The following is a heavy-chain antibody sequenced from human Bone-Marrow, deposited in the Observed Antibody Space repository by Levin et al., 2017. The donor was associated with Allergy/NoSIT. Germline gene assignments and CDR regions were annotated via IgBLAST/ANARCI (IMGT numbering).Heavy chain of an antibody. CDR1: GYKFTAYF. CDR2: INPNYGGT. V-gene: IGHV1-2*06. D-gene: IGHD6-19*01. Sequence: ASVKVSCQASGYKFTAYFIHWVRQAPGQGLEWMGRINPNYGGTNSAQKFQGRFTMTRDTSITTAYMELISLRSDDTAVYFCARERRGSGSDSYFDFWGQGTLVTVSS. CDR3: ARERRGSGSDSYFDF. J-gene: IGHJ4*02.